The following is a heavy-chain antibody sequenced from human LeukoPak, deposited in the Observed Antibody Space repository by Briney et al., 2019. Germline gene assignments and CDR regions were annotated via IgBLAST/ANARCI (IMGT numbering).Heavy chain of an antibody. D-gene: IGHD5-12*01. Sequence: GGXLRLSCAASGCTFSSYSRNWVRQAPGKGLEGVSSISSSRSNKYYADSVKGGFTISRDNDKNRLYLQMNSLRAEDTAVYYCARDIVATSGDAFDIWGQGTMVTVSS. J-gene: IGHJ3*02. CDR1: GCTFSSYS. CDR2: ISSSRSNK. CDR3: ARDIVATSGDAFDI. V-gene: IGHV3-21*01.